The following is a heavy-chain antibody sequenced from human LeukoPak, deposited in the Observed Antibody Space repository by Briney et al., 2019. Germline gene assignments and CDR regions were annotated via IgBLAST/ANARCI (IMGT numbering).Heavy chain of an antibody. CDR2: IFYSGST. Sequence: SETLSLTCTVSGGSISSYYWSWIRQPPGTGLERIGYIFYSGSTNYNPSLKSRVTISVDTSKNQFSLQLNPVTPEDTAVYYCARVMGYCSSTSCSSGAFDIWGQGTMVTVSS. CDR3: ARVMGYCSSTSCSSGAFDI. V-gene: IGHV4-59*12. CDR1: GGSISSYY. D-gene: IGHD2-2*01. J-gene: IGHJ3*02.